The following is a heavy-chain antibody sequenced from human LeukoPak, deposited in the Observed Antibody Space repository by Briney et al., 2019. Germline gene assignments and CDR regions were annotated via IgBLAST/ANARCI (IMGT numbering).Heavy chain of an antibody. CDR2: ISAYNGNT. CDR3: ARDLPHPIVATTYYFDY. J-gene: IGHJ4*02. V-gene: IGHV1-18*01. CDR1: GYTFTSYG. D-gene: IGHD5-12*01. Sequence: ASVKVSCKASGYTFTSYGISWVRQAPGQGLEWMGWISAYNGNTNYAQKLQGRVTMTTDTSTSTAYMELRSLRPDDTAVYYCARDLPHPIVATTYYFDYWGQGTLVTVSS.